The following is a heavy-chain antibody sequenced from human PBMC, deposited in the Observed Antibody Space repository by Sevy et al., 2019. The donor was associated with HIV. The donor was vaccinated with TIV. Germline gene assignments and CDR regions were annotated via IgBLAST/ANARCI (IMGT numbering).Heavy chain of an antibody. J-gene: IGHJ5*02. Sequence: GGSLRLSCEASGFPFTNHGVHWVRQAPGKGLAWVALMWFDGSNKYYADSVKGRFTLSRDDSKNTMYLQMNSLRADDPGIYDCARDREFYDHGEYGPTSAPDLWGQGTLVTVSS. V-gene: IGHV3-33*08. CDR3: ARDREFYDHGEYGPTSAPDL. CDR2: MWFDGSNK. CDR1: GFPFTNHG. D-gene: IGHD4-17*01.